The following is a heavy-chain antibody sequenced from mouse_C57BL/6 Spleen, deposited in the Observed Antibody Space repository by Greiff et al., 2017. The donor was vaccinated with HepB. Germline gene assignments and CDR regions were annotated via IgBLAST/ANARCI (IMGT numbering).Heavy chain of an antibody. Sequence: QVQLQQPGAELVMPGASVKLSCKASGYTFTSYWMHWVKQRPGQGLEWIGEIDPSDSYTNYNQKFKGKSTLTVDKSSSTAYMQLSSLTSEDSAVYYCARWTTVGGYWGQGTSVTVSS. J-gene: IGHJ4*01. D-gene: IGHD1-1*01. CDR3: ARWTTVGGY. V-gene: IGHV1-69*01. CDR1: GYTFTSYW. CDR2: IDPSDSYT.